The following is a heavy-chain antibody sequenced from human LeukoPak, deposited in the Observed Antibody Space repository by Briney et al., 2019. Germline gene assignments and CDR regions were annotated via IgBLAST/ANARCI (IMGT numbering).Heavy chain of an antibody. CDR3: ARQTGVGLFILP. CDR2: IYYTGPT. V-gene: IGHV4-39*01. CDR1: GVSISTSRYY. D-gene: IGHD3-3*01. Sequence: PSETLSLTCTVSGVSISTSRYYWGWIRQPPGKGLEWIGNIYYTGPTYYNASLESRVTISVDTSKNQFSLKLTSVTAADTAVYYCARQTGVGLFILPGGQGTLVTVSS. J-gene: IGHJ4*02.